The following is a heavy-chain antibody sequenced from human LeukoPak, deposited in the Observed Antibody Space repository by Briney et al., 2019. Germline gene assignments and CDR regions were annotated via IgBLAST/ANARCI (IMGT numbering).Heavy chain of an antibody. CDR1: GGSISSYY. D-gene: IGHD5-24*01. CDR2: IYYSGST. Sequence: PSETLSLICTVSGGSISSYYWSWIRQPPGKGLEWIGYIYYSGSTKYNPSLKSRVSISVDTSKNQFSLKLSSVTAADTAVYYCARGAGAGYNLQPFDYWGQGTLVTVSS. CDR3: ARGAGAGYNLQPFDY. V-gene: IGHV4-59*08. J-gene: IGHJ4*02.